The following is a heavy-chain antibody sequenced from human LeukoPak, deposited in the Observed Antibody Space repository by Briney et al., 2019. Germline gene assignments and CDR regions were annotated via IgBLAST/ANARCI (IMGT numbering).Heavy chain of an antibody. CDR2: IKSDGSST. D-gene: IGHD3/OR15-3a*01. CDR1: GFTFSNYW. J-gene: IGHJ3*02. V-gene: IGHV3-74*01. Sequence: TGGSLRLSCAASGFTFSNYWMHWVRQAPGKGLVWVSRIKSDGSSTSYADSVKGRFTISRDNAKNTLYLQMNSLRAEDTAVYYCAREEDYDAFDIWGQGTMVTVSS. CDR3: AREEDYDAFDI.